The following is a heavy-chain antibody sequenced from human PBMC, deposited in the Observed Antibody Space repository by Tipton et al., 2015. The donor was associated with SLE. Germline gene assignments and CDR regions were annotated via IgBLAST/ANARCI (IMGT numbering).Heavy chain of an antibody. CDR3: VRIDSRKMFH. Sequence: GGAVSSGNYYWSWIRQPPGKGLEWIGYIYYSGSTKYNPSLNSRVTISVDTSKNQFSLKLSSVTAADTALYYCVRIDSRKMFHWGQGTLVTVSS. J-gene: IGHJ4*02. D-gene: IGHD1-14*01. V-gene: IGHV4-61*01. CDR1: GGAVSSGNYY. CDR2: IYYSGST.